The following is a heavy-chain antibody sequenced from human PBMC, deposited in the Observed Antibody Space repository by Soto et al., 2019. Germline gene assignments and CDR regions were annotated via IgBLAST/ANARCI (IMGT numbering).Heavy chain of an antibody. CDR2: ISAYNGNT. J-gene: IGHJ6*02. V-gene: IGHV1-18*01. CDR3: ARYRRPAQQLETIYYYYGMDV. Sequence: ASVKVSCKASGYTFTSYGISWVRQAPGQGLEWMGWISAYNGNTNYAQKLQGRVTMTTDTSTSTAYMEQRSLRSDDTAVYYCARYRRPAQQLETIYYYYGMDVWGQGTTVTVSS. D-gene: IGHD6-13*01. CDR1: GYTFTSYG.